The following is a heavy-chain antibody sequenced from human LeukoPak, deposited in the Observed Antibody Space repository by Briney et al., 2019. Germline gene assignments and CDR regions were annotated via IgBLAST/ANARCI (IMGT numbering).Heavy chain of an antibody. CDR2: INHSGST. D-gene: IGHD6-19*01. Sequence: PSETLSLTCAVYGGSFSGCYWNWIRQPPGEGLEWIGEINHSGSTNYNPSLKSRVTISVDTSKSQFSLDLTSVTAADTAVYYCARADRGWQYYFDYWGQGNLVTVSS. J-gene: IGHJ4*02. CDR1: GGSFSGCY. V-gene: IGHV4-34*01. CDR3: ARADRGWQYYFDY.